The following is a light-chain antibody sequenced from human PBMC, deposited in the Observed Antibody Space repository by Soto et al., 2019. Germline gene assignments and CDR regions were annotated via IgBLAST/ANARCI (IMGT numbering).Light chain of an antibody. CDR1: NSDVGIYNY. J-gene: IGLJ3*02. CDR2: DVI. V-gene: IGLV2-11*01. CDR3: CSYAATSTLV. Sequence: QSALTQPRSVSGSPGQSVTISCTGTNSDVGIYNYVSWYQHHPGKAPKLIIYDVIKRPSGVPDRFSGSKSGITASLTISGLQADDEADYYCCSYAATSTLVFGGGTKLIVL.